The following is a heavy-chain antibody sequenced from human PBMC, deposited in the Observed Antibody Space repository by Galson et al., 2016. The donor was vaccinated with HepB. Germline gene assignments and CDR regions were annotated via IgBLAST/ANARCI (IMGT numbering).Heavy chain of an antibody. J-gene: IGHJ4*02. D-gene: IGHD6-25*01. V-gene: IGHV1-18*01. Sequence: SVKVSCKASGFTFLSFSIDWVRQAPGQGLEWMGRISTYNGATSYTEKFQGRVSMTTDTSTATAYMEMRGLTSDDTAIYFCARKAAIGHDYWGQGTQVTVSS. CDR1: GFTFLSFS. CDR3: ARKAAIGHDY. CDR2: ISTYNGAT.